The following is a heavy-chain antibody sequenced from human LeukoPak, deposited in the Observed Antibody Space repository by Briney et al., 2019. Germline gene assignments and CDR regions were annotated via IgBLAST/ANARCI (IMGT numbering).Heavy chain of an antibody. CDR1: GFTFSSYD. V-gene: IGHV3-13*01. D-gene: IGHD6-19*01. CDR2: IGTAGDT. Sequence: GGSLRLSCAASGFTFSSYDMHWVRQATGKGLEWVSAIGTAGDTYYPGSVKGRFTISRENAKNSLYLQMNSLRAGDTAVYYCARENVAGAFDIWGQGTMVTVSS. J-gene: IGHJ3*02. CDR3: ARENVAGAFDI.